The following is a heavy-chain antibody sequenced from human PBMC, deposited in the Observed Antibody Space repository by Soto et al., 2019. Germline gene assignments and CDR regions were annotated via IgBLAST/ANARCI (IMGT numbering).Heavy chain of an antibody. CDR1: GYTFTGYY. V-gene: IGHV1-2*02. J-gene: IGHJ4*02. CDR2: INPNSGGT. Sequence: QVQLVQSGAEVKKPGASVKVSCKASGYTFTGYYIHWVRQAPGQGLEWMGWINPNSGGTKYPQKFQGRATMTRDTSIRTVYMSLTGLKSDDTAVYFCARDLAKGGGSAGFDYWGQGTLVAVSS. D-gene: IGHD2-15*01. CDR3: ARDLAKGGGSAGFDY.